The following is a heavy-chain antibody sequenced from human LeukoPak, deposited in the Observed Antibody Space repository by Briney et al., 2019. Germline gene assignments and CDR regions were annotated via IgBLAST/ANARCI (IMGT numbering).Heavy chain of an antibody. J-gene: IGHJ6*02. CDR2: ISSSSSYI. V-gene: IGHV3-21*01. Sequence: GSLRLSCAASGFTFSSYSMNWVRQAPGKGLEWVSSISSSSSYIYYADSVKGRFTISRDNAKNSLYLQMNSLRAEDTAVYYCARDAVYYGSGSHTYYYYYYGMDVWGQGTTVTVSS. D-gene: IGHD3-10*01. CDR3: ARDAVYYGSGSHTYYYYYYGMDV. CDR1: GFTFSSYS.